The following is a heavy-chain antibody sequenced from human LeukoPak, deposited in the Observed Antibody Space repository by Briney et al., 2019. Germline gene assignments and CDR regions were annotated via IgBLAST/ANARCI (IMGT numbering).Heavy chain of an antibody. V-gene: IGHV4-59*08. Sequence: PSETLSLPCTVSGGSISRSSWIWNRQPPGKGLEWIGYMFYGGDTNHNPSLKSRVTMSVDTPKNQFSLRLSSVTAADTAVYYCAGHKVHDFGGSDWYCDLWGRSTLVTVSS. CDR3: AGHKVHDFGGSDWYCDL. J-gene: IGHJ2*01. CDR2: MFYGGDT. D-gene: IGHD4-23*01. CDR1: GGSISRSS.